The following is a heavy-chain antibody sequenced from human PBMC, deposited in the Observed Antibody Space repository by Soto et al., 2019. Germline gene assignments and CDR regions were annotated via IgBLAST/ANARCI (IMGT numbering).Heavy chain of an antibody. V-gene: IGHV3-23*01. CDR2: ISGSGGST. CDR1: GFTFSSYA. CDR3: AKARLSYYYDSSGYFDY. J-gene: IGHJ4*02. D-gene: IGHD3-22*01. Sequence: GGSLRLSCAASGFTFSSYAMSWVRQAPGKGLEWVSAISGSGGSTYYADSVKGRFTISRDDSKNTLYLQMNSLRAEDTAVYYCAKARLSYYYDSSGYFDYWGQGTLVTVSS.